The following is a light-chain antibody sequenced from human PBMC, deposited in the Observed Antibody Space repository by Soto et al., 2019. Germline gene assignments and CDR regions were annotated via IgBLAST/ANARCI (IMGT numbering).Light chain of an antibody. CDR3: QKYSSVIT. Sequence: DIQMTQSPSSLSASVGDRVTITCRASQGIRNFLAWYQQKPGKVPKLLIYAASTLESGVPSRFSGTGSGTDFTLTSTSLQPEDVASYCCQKYSSVITFGQGTRLEIK. CDR1: QGIRNF. V-gene: IGKV1-27*01. J-gene: IGKJ5*01. CDR2: AAS.